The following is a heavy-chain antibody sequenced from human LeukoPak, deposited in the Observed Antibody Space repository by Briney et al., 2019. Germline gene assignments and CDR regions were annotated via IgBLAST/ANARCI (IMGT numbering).Heavy chain of an antibody. J-gene: IGHJ6*04. D-gene: IGHD2-21*01. Sequence: PGGSLRLSCAASGFTVSSNYMSWVRQAPGKGPEWVSYISSGGSTKYYADSVKGRFTISRDNAKNSLYLQMNSLRAEDTAVYYCARTRIMDVWGKGTTVTVSS. CDR2: ISSGGSTK. CDR1: GFTVSSNY. V-gene: IGHV3-11*04. CDR3: ARTRIMDV.